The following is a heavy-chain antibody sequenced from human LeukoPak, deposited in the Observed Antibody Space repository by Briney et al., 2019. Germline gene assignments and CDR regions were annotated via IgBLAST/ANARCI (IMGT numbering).Heavy chain of an antibody. D-gene: IGHD3-16*01. CDR2: INPNSGGT. CDR3: ARITFGGVNNWFDP. V-gene: IGHV1-2*02. CDR1: GYTFTGYY. Sequence: ASLKVSCKASGYTFTGYYMHWVRQAPGQGLEWMGWINPNSGGTNYAQKFQGRVTMTRDTSISTAYMELSRLRSDDTAVYYCARITFGGVNNWFDPWGQGTLVTVSS. J-gene: IGHJ5*02.